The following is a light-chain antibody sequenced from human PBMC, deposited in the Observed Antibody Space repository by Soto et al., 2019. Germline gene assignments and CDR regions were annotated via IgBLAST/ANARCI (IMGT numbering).Light chain of an antibody. Sequence: EIVLTQSPGTLSLSPGETATLSCRASQSVASNYLAWYQQKPGRAPRLLIYGAFNRATVIADRFSGSESGTDFTLTISRLEPEDFAVYYCQQYGGSPYTFGQGTKLETK. V-gene: IGKV3-20*01. CDR1: QSVASNY. J-gene: IGKJ2*01. CDR3: QQYGGSPYT. CDR2: GAF.